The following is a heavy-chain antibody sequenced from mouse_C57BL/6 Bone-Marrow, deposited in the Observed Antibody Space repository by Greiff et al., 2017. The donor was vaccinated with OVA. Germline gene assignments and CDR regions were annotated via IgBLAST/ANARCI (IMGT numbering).Heavy chain of an antibody. Sequence: EVQLQQSGAELVRPGASVKLSCTASGFNIKDDYMHWVKQRPEQGLEWIGWIDPENGDTEYASKFQGKATITADTSSNTAYLQLSSLTSEDTAVYYCTTPLYGSSYPYYFDYWGQGTTLTVSS. CDR3: TTPLYGSSYPYYFDY. D-gene: IGHD1-1*01. CDR1: GFNIKDDY. V-gene: IGHV14-4*01. CDR2: IDPENGDT. J-gene: IGHJ2*01.